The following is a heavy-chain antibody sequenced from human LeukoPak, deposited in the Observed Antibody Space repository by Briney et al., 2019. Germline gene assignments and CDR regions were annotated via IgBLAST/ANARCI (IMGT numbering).Heavy chain of an antibody. CDR3: ARGPRPGVVVVAATGYFGY. J-gene: IGHJ4*02. V-gene: IGHV4-34*01. Sequence: SETLSLTCAVYGGSFSGYYWSWIRQPPGKGLEWIGEINHSGSTNYNPSLKSRVTISVDTSKNQFSLKLSSVTAADTAVYYCARGPRPGVVVVAATGYFGYWGQGTLVTVSS. CDR2: INHSGST. CDR1: GGSFSGYY. D-gene: IGHD2-15*01.